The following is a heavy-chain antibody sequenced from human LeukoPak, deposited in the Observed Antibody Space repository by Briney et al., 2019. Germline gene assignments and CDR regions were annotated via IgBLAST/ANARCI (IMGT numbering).Heavy chain of an antibody. CDR3: AKDGWAYFDY. V-gene: IGHV3-23*01. D-gene: IGHD1-26*01. CDR2: ISTSGGST. CDR1: GFTFSNYA. J-gene: IGHJ4*02. Sequence: GGSLRLSCAASGFTFSNYAMSWVRQAPGKGLEWVSAISTSGGSTYYADSVKGRFTISRDNSKNTLYLQMNSLRAEDTAVYYCAKDGWAYFDYWGQGTLVTVSS.